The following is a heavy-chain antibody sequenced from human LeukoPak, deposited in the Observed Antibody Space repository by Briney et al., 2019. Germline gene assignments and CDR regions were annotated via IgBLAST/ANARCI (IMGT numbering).Heavy chain of an antibody. J-gene: IGHJ3*02. Sequence: SETLSLTCTVSGGSISSYYWSWIRQPPGKGLEWIGYLYYSGSTNYNPSLKSRVTISVDTSKNQFSLRLSSVTAADTAVYFCAREGNWKTFDIWGQGTMVTVSS. D-gene: IGHD1-1*01. V-gene: IGHV4-59*01. CDR2: LYYSGST. CDR1: GGSISSYY. CDR3: AREGNWKTFDI.